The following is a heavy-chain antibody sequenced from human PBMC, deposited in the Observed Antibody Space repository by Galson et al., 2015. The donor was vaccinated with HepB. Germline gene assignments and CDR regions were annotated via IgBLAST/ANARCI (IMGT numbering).Heavy chain of an antibody. CDR3: ARGHYYDSSGYLYYFDY. Sequence: SVKVSCKASGYTFTSYGISWVRQAPGQGLEWMGWISAYNGNTNYAQKLQGRVTMTTDTSTSTAYMELRSLRSDDTAVYYCARGHYYDSSGYLYYFDYWGQGTLVTVSS. D-gene: IGHD3-22*01. V-gene: IGHV1-18*04. CDR2: ISAYNGNT. CDR1: GYTFTSYG. J-gene: IGHJ4*02.